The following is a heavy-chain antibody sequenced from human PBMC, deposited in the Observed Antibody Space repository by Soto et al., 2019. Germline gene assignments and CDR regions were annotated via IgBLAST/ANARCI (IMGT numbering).Heavy chain of an antibody. CDR2: ISSNTGYT. D-gene: IGHD3-3*01. J-gene: IGHJ5*02. Sequence: GVSLRLSCTASGFSFSDYYMSWIRQAPGKGLEWISSISSNTGYTEYADSVKGRFTISRDDAEKSLYLHMNNLRAEDTAVYYCATFSRANWFDPWGQGTLVTVSS. CDR3: ATFSRANWFDP. CDR1: GFSFSDYY. V-gene: IGHV3-11*06.